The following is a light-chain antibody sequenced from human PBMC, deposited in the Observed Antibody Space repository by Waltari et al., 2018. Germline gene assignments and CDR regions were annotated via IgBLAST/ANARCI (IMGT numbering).Light chain of an antibody. CDR3: QRSGLSPPLT. CDR1: QNVRN. CDR2: DAS. V-gene: IGKV3-20*01. Sequence: EIVLTQSPATLSLSPGEGATLPCRTSQNVRNLAWYQQKPGQAPRLLIYDASTRVTGIPDRFSGGGSGTDFTLTISRLEPADFAVYYCQRSGLSPPLTFGGGTKVEIK. J-gene: IGKJ4*01.